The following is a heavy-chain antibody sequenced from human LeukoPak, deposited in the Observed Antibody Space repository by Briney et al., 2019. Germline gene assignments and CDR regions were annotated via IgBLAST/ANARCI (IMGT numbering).Heavy chain of an antibody. J-gene: IGHJ4*02. Sequence: PGGSLRLSCAASGFTFSSYAMSWVRQAPGEGLEWVSAISGSGGSTYYADSVKGRFTISRDNSKNTLYLQMNSLRAEDTAVYYCAKDSVVRGVIITQFDYWGQGTLVTVSS. CDR1: GFTFSSYA. CDR3: AKDSVVRGVIITQFDY. CDR2: ISGSGGST. D-gene: IGHD3-10*01. V-gene: IGHV3-23*01.